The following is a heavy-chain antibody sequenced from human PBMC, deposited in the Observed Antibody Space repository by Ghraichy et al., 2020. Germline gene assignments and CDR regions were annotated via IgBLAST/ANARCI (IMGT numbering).Heavy chain of an antibody. V-gene: IGHV4-59*01. CDR3: AREQAWLHQPTTDLYWFFDL. CDR2: IHHSGST. D-gene: IGHD1-14*01. J-gene: IGHJ2*01. Sequence: GSLRLSCTVSGGSISTYYWNWFRQPPGKGLEWVGHIHHSGSTKYNPSLKSRVSISLDTSKNQFSLELTSVTTADTAVYFCAREQAWLHQPTTDLYWFFDLWGRGTLVTVSS. CDR1: GGSISTYY.